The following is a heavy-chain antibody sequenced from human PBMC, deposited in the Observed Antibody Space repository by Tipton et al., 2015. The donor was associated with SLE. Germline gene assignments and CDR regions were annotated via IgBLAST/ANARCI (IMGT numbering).Heavy chain of an antibody. Sequence: TLSLTCTVSGGSISSSSYYWGWIRQPPGKGLEWIGSIYYSGSTYYNPSLKSRVTISVDTSKNQFSLKLSSVTAADTAVYYCAKGQFEYGSSSDFWGQGTLVTVSS. V-gene: IGHV4-39*07. CDR3: AKGQFEYGSSSDF. D-gene: IGHD6-6*01. CDR1: GGSISSSSYY. CDR2: IYYSGST. J-gene: IGHJ4*02.